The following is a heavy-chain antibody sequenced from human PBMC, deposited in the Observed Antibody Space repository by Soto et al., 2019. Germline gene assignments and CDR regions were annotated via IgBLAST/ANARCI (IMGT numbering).Heavy chain of an antibody. D-gene: IGHD5-18*01. CDR3: AKDVRYSNTWYYFDY. V-gene: IGHV3-30-3*01. J-gene: IGHJ4*02. CDR1: GFTFSSYA. Sequence: GGSLRLSCAASGFTFSSYAMHWVRQAPGKGLEWVAVISYDGSNKYYADSVKGRFTISRDNSKNTLYLQMNSLRAEDTALYYCAKDVRYSNTWYYFDYWGQGTLVTVSS. CDR2: ISYDGSNK.